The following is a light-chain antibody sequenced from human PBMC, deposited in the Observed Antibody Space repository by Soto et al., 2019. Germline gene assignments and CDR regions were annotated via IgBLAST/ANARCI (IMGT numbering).Light chain of an antibody. Sequence: EIVLTQSPATLSLSPGERATLSCRSSQSVSSYLAWYQQKPGQAPRLLIYGASTRATGIPARFSGSGSGTDFTLIISGLQSEDFAVYYCQQYDKWPPWTFGQGTKVDIK. CDR1: QSVSSY. V-gene: IGKV3-15*01. CDR3: QQYDKWPPWT. J-gene: IGKJ1*01. CDR2: GAS.